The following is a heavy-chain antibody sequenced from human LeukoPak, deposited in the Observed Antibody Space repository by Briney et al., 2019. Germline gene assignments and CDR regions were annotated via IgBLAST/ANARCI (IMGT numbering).Heavy chain of an antibody. CDR1: VFTFSSYW. J-gene: IGHJ3*02. D-gene: IGHD3-10*01. CDR3: STGSGHAFDI. CDR2: INSDGSST. V-gene: IGHV3-74*01. Sequence: GGSLRLSCAASVFTFSSYWMHWVRQVPGKGLVWVSRINSDGSSTSYADSVNGRFTISRDNAKNTLYVQMNSLRAEDPAVYYCSTGSGHAFDIWGRGTMVTVSS.